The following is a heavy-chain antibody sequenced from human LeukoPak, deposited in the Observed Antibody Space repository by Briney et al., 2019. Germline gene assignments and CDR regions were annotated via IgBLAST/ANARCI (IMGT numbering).Heavy chain of an antibody. CDR3: ASYGYCSGGSCYSGGVY. V-gene: IGHV1-69*01. Sequence: SVKVSCKVSGYTLTELSMHWVRQAPGQGLEWMGGIIPIFGTANYAQKFQGRVTITADESTSTAYMELSSLRSEDTAVYYCASYGYCSGGSCYSGGVYWGQGTLVTVSS. J-gene: IGHJ4*02. D-gene: IGHD2-15*01. CDR2: IIPIFGTA. CDR1: GYTLTELS.